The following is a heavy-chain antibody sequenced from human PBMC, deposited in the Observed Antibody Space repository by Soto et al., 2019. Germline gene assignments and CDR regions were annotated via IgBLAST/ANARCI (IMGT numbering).Heavy chain of an antibody. CDR3: ARWSFSGCEPFDH. Sequence: QVQLQESGPGLVKPSQTLSLTCTVSGGSISSGGYYWSWIRQHPGKGLQWIGYINNGGSTYYNPSRKRRVTRSVDTSKNQFSLKLCSVTAADTAVYYSARWSFSGCEPFDHWGQGTLVTVSS. J-gene: IGHJ4*02. CDR1: GGSISSGGYY. D-gene: IGHD5-12*01. CDR2: INNGGST. V-gene: IGHV4-31*03.